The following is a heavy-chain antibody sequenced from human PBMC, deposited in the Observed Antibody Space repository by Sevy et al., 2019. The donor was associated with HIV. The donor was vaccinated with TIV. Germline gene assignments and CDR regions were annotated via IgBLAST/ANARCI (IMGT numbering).Heavy chain of an antibody. D-gene: IGHD3-10*01. CDR1: GFTFSSYG. Sequence: GGSLRLSCAASGFTFSSYGMHWVRQAPGKGLEWVAVISYDESNKYYADSVKGRFTISRDNSKNTLYLQMNSLRAEDTAEYYCAKEQNWFGELSGMDVWGQGTTVTVSS. V-gene: IGHV3-30*18. CDR3: AKEQNWFGELSGMDV. J-gene: IGHJ6*02. CDR2: ISYDESNK.